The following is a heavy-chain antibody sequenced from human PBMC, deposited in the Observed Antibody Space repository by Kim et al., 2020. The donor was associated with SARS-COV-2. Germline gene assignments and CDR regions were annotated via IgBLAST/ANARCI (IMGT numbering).Heavy chain of an antibody. D-gene: IGHD2-2*01. J-gene: IGHJ5*02. CDR1: GDTLNRYA. CDR2: NAPLFGTP. CDR3: ARVVELPNRQPAVPGHNWFDP. V-gene: IGHV1-69*13. Sequence: SVKVSCKASGDTLNRYAITWVRQAPGQGLEWMGGNAPLFGTPYYAQKFEGRVTLTADAPANTAYMQLSSLRPDDTAIYYCARVVELPNRQPAVPGHNWFDPWGQGTLVTVSS.